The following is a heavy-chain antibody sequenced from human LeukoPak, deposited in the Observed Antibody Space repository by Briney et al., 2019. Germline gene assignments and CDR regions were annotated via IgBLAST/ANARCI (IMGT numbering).Heavy chain of an antibody. CDR3: AVDILTGQSYYYYMDV. Sequence: SETLSLTCAVYGGSFSGYYWSWIRQPPGKGLEWIGEINHSGSTNYNPSLKSRVTISVDTSKNQFSLKLSSVTAADTAVYYCAVDILTGQSYYYYMDVWGKGTTVTVSS. V-gene: IGHV4-34*01. J-gene: IGHJ6*03. D-gene: IGHD3-9*01. CDR1: GGSFSGYY. CDR2: INHSGST.